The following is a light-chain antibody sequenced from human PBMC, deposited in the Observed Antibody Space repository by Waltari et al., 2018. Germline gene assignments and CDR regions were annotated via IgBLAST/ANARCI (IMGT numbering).Light chain of an antibody. V-gene: IGKV1-5*01. Sequence: DIQMTQSPSTLSASVGDRVTITCRASQSISTWLAWYQQRPGTAPKLLIYHASTLESGVPSRFSGSGVGTKFTLTISGLQPDDFATYYCQHYIRESRPFGQGTKVEIK. CDR2: HAS. CDR1: QSISTW. J-gene: IGKJ1*01. CDR3: QHYIRESRP.